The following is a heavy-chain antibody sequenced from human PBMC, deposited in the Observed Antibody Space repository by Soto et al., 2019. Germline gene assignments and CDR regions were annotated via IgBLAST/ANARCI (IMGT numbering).Heavy chain of an antibody. CDR2: IIPIFGTA. J-gene: IGHJ1*01. D-gene: IGHD4-17*01. CDR1: GGTFSSYA. CDR3: AIFVTTPQISYFQH. Sequence: ASVKVSCKASGGTFSSYAISWVRQAPGQGLEWMGGIIPIFGTANYAQKFQGRVTITADESTSTAYMELSSLRSEDTAVYYCAIFVTTPQISYFQHWGQGTLVTVSS. V-gene: IGHV1-69*13.